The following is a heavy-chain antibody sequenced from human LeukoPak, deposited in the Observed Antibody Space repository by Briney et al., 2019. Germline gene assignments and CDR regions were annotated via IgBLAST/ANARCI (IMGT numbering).Heavy chain of an antibody. CDR2: ISWDGGST. V-gene: IGHV3-43*01. J-gene: IGHJ4*02. Sequence: GGSLRLSCAASGFTFSSYSMNWVRQAPGKGLEWVSLISWDGGSTYYADSVKGRFTISRDNSKNSLYLQMNSLRTEDTALYYCAKDMPTRYDFWSGYSLDYWGQGTLVTVSS. D-gene: IGHD3-3*01. CDR3: AKDMPTRYDFWSGYSLDY. CDR1: GFTFSSYS.